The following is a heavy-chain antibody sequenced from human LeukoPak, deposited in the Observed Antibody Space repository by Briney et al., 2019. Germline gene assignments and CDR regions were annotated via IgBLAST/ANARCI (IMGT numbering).Heavy chain of an antibody. CDR3: AKDRALYCSSTSCSYFDY. Sequence: GGSLRLSCAASGFTFSSYGMHWVRQAPGKGLEWVAFIRYDGSNKYYADSVKGRFTISRDNSKNTLYLQMNSLRAEDTAVYYCAKDRALYCSSTSCSYFDYWGQGTLVTVSS. V-gene: IGHV3-30*02. CDR2: IRYDGSNK. J-gene: IGHJ4*02. D-gene: IGHD2-2*01. CDR1: GFTFSSYG.